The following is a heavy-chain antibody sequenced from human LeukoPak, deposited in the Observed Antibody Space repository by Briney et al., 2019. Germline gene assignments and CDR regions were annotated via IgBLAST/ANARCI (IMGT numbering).Heavy chain of an antibody. V-gene: IGHV4-34*01. CDR3: ARADPYYMDV. Sequence: SETLSLTCAVYGGSFSGYYCGWIRQPPGKGLEWIGEINHSGSTNYNPSLKSRVAISVDTSKNQFSLKLSSVTAADTAVYYCARADPYYMDVWGKGTTVTISS. CDR1: GGSFSGYY. CDR2: INHSGST. J-gene: IGHJ6*03.